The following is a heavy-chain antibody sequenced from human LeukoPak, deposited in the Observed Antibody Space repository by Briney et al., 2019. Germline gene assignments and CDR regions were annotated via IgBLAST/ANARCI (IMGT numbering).Heavy chain of an antibody. CDR3: ARELVSLGTGYFDF. CDR1: GFTFSIYT. D-gene: IGHD7-27*01. J-gene: IGHJ2*01. CDR2: IIGSGGRT. V-gene: IGHV3-23*01. Sequence: GGSLRLSCATSGFTFSIYTMTWVRQAPGKGLEWVSTIIGSGGRTYNADSVKGRFTISRDNSKNTLYLQMNSLRAEDTAVYYCARELVSLGTGYFDFWGRGTLVTVSS.